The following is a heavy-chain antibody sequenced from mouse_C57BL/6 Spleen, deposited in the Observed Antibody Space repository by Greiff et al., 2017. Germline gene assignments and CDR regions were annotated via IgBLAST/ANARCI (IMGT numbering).Heavy chain of an antibody. CDR2: INPSNGGT. V-gene: IGHV1-53*01. CDR1: GYTFTSYW. J-gene: IGHJ2*01. CDR3: ARLGPFITTVVARGY. D-gene: IGHD1-1*01. Sequence: QVQLQQPGTELVKPGASVKLSCKASGYTFTSYWMHWVKQRPGQGLEWIGNINPSNGGTNYNEKFKSKATLTVDKSSSTAYMQLSSLTSEDSAVYYCARLGPFITTVVARGYWGQGTTLTVSS.